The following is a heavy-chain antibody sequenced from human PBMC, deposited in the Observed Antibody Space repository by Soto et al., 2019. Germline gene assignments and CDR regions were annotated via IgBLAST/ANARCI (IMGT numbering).Heavy chain of an antibody. CDR3: TRAYGAETFDF. CDR2: MNPNSGNT. CDR1: GYTFTGYY. D-gene: IGHD3-10*01. V-gene: IGHV1-8*02. J-gene: IGHJ5*01. Sequence: AAVKVSCKASGYTFTGYYMHWVRQAPGHGLEWMGWMNPNSGNTGYAQNFRGRVTMTQNNAFGTAYMELSSLRSDDPATYYCTRAYGAETFDFWGQGTRVTVSS.